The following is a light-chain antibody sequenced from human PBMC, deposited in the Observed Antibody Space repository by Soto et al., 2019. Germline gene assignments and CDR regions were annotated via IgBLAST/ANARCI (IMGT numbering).Light chain of an antibody. CDR3: QSYDRSLSGYV. CDR2: STD. V-gene: IGLV1-47*01. J-gene: IGLJ1*01. Sequence: QSVLTQSPSASGTPGQRVTVSCSGSSSNIGTNFVFWYQQLPGTAPKVLIYSTDKRPSGVPDRFSGSKSGTSASLAITGLQAEDEAVYYCQSYDRSLSGYVFGTGTKVTVL. CDR1: SSNIGTNF.